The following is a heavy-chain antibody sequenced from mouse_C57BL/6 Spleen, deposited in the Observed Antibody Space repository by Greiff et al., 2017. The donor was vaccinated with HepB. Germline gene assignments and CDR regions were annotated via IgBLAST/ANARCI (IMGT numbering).Heavy chain of an antibody. V-gene: IGHV1-81*01. CDR3: ARDHDYSYFDY. D-gene: IGHD2-4*01. CDR1: GYTFTSYG. J-gene: IGHJ2*01. CDR2: IYPRSGNT. Sequence: VMLVESGAELARPGASVKLSCKASGYTFTSYGISWVKQRTGQGLEWIGEIYPRSGNTYYNEKFKGKATLTADKSSSTAYMELRSLTSEDSAVYFCARDHDYSYFDYWGQGTTLTVSS.